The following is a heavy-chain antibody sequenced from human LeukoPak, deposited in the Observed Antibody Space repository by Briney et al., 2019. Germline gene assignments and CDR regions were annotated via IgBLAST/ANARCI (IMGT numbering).Heavy chain of an antibody. CDR2: VYFDGGT. V-gene: IGHV4-39*07. CDR1: GGSVTTGTYH. Sequence: SETLSLTCSVSGGSVTTGTYHWAWIRQPPGKGLEWIGSVYFDGGTHYNRSLQSRVAISVDTSKNQYSLRLSSVTAADTAVYYCARDSRTLVGATPFDYWGQGTLVTVSS. D-gene: IGHD1-26*01. CDR3: ARDSRTLVGATPFDY. J-gene: IGHJ4*02.